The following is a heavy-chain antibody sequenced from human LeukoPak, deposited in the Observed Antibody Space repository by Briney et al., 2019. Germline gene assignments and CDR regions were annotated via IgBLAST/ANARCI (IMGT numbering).Heavy chain of an antibody. CDR3: AREAGDDYGDFHGY. V-gene: IGHV4-4*07. CDR2: IYSSGGT. J-gene: IGHJ4*02. D-gene: IGHD4-17*01. CDR1: GGSITSYY. Sequence: PSETLSLTCSVSGGSITSYYWAWIRQSAGKGLEWIGRIYSSGGTNINPSLKSRVTMSVDKSKSQFSLRLDSVTAADTAVYYCAREAGDDYGDFHGYWGQGTLIIVSS.